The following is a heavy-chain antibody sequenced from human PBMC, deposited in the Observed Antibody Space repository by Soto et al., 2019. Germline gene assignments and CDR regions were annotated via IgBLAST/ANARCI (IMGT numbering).Heavy chain of an antibody. D-gene: IGHD6-19*01. Sequence: QVQLVQSGAEVKKPGSSVKVSCKASGGTFRSYTISWVRQAPGQGLEWMGRIIPILGIANYAQKFQGRVTITADKSTSTAYMELSSLRSEDTAVYYCARDHISSGWFDWGQGTLVTVSS. CDR3: ARDHISSGWFD. CDR2: IIPILGIA. CDR1: GGTFRSYT. V-gene: IGHV1-69*08. J-gene: IGHJ4*02.